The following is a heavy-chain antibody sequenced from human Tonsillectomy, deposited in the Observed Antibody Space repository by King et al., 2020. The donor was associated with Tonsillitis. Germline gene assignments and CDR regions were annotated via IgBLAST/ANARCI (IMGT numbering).Heavy chain of an antibody. V-gene: IGHV1-3*01. Sequence: QLVQSGAEVKKPGASVKVSCKASGYTFTSYAIHWVRQAPGQRLEWMGWINAGNGNTESSQKFQGRVTITRDTSANTVYMELSSLRSEDTAVYYCARDLTVTSPPPHYYGMDVWGQGNTVTVSS. CDR3: ARDLTVTSPPPHYYGMDV. CDR1: GYTFTSYA. CDR2: INAGNGNT. D-gene: IGHD4-17*01. J-gene: IGHJ6*02.